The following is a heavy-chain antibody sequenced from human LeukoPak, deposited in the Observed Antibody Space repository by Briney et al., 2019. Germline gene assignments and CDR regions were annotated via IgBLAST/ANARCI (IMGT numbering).Heavy chain of an antibody. V-gene: IGHV3-64*01. Sequence: PGGSLRLSCAASGFTFSSYAIHWVRQAPGKGLEYVSVISSNGGTTYYGNSVKGRFTISRDNSKNTVYLQMGSLRAEDTAVYYCARGPSVTSIGGPWGQGTLVTVSA. CDR2: ISSNGGTT. CDR1: GFTFSSYA. CDR3: ARGPSVTSIGGP. D-gene: IGHD4-17*01. J-gene: IGHJ5*02.